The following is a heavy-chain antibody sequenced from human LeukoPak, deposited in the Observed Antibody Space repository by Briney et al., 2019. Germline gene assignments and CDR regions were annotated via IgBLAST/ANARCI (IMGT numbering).Heavy chain of an antibody. V-gene: IGHV3-48*01. J-gene: IGHJ4*02. CDR1: GFTFSGYR. CDR3: ARVRGSYASDY. D-gene: IGHD3-16*01. CDR2: ISSSSTI. Sequence: SGGSLRLSCAASGFTFSGYRMTWVRQAPGKGLEWLSYISSSSTIYYADSVKGRITISRDNAKNSLYLQMNSLRAEDTALYYCARVRGSYASDYWGQGTLVTVSS.